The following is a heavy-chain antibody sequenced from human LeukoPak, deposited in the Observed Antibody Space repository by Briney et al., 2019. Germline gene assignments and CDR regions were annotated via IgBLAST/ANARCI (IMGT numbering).Heavy chain of an antibody. Sequence: QPGGSLRLSCAASGFTFSAYWMSWIRQPPGKGLEWVANIKPDGSGIYYVDSVKGRFTISRDNAKNSLYLQMNSLRAEDTAVYYCAPGGGAFWGQGTLVTVSS. CDR3: APGGGAF. D-gene: IGHD2-15*01. V-gene: IGHV3-7*05. CDR2: IKPDGSGI. CDR1: GFTFSAYW. J-gene: IGHJ4*02.